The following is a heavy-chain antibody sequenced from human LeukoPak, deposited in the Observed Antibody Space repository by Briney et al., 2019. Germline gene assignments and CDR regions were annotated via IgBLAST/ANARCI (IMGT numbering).Heavy chain of an antibody. J-gene: IGHJ4*02. CDR3: ARGYDFWSGYYDY. Sequence: GGSLRLSCAASGFTFSSYAMHWVRQAPGKGLEWVAVISYDGSNKYYADSVKGRFTISRDNSKNTLYLQMNSLRAEGTAVYYCARGYDFWSGYYDYWGQGTLVTVSS. V-gene: IGHV3-30*01. CDR2: ISYDGSNK. D-gene: IGHD3-3*01. CDR1: GFTFSSYA.